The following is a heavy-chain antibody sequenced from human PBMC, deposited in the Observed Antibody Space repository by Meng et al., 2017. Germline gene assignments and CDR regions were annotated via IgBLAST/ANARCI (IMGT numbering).Heavy chain of an antibody. D-gene: IGHD4/OR15-4a*01. V-gene: IGHV4-38-2*01. CDR1: GFTFSSYA. J-gene: IGHJ4*01. CDR3: ARALPSGAGANSGGLDY. CDR2: FSHDGHT. Sequence: ESLKISCAASGFTFSSYAMHWVRQPPGKGLEWIGSFSHDGHTYYNPSLSSRLTISVDTSKNQFSLRLNSVTATDTAVYFCARALPSGAGANSGGLDYWGQGNRV.